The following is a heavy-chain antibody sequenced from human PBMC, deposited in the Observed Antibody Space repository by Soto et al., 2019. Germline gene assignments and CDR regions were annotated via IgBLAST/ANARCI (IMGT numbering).Heavy chain of an antibody. CDR3: GKDRASRTARPYYFDN. J-gene: IGHJ4*02. D-gene: IGHD6-6*01. CDR1: GFTFDDYG. V-gene: IGHV3-9*01. CDR2: ISWNSGSI. Sequence: GGSLRLSCAASGFTFDDYGMHWVRQAPGKGLEWVSGISWNSGSIGYADSVKGRFTISRDNAKNSLYLQMNSLRAEDTALYYCGKDRASRTARPYYFDNWGQGTLVTVSS.